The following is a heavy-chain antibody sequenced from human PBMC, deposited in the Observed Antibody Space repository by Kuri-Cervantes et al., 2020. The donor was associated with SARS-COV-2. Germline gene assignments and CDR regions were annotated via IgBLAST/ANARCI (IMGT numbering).Heavy chain of an antibody. CDR1: GCTFSSYA. CDR3: ARVTRYSSSSASDDYYYYMDV. V-gene: IGHV1-2*02. J-gene: IGHJ6*03. D-gene: IGHD6-6*01. CDR2: INPNSGGT. Sequence: ASVKVSCKASGCTFSSYAISWVRQAPGQGLEWMGWINPNSGGTNYAQKFQGRVTMTRDTSISTAYMELSRLRSDDTAVYYCARVTRYSSSSASDDYYYYMDVWGKGTTVTVSS.